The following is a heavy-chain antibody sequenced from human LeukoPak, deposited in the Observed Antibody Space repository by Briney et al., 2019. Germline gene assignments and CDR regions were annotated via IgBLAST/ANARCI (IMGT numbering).Heavy chain of an antibody. V-gene: IGHV3-23*01. CDR2: ISPSGGVA. J-gene: IGHJ4*02. CDR3: AKDRPLRYFGGAIDY. CDR1: GFTFSSYA. Sequence: GGSLTLSCAASGFTFSSYAMSWVRQAPGKGPEWVSGISPSGGVAYYADSVKGRFTISRDTSKNTLYLQIDSLRAEDTAIYYCAKDRPLRYFGGAIDYWGQGTLVTVSS. D-gene: IGHD3-9*01.